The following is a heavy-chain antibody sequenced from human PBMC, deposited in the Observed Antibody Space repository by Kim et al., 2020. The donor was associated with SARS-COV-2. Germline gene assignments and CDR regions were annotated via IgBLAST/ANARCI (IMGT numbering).Heavy chain of an antibody. CDR1: GGSFSGYY. CDR3: ARGGPYCSSTSCNRKNFDY. Sequence: ETLSLTCAVYGGSFSGYYWSWIRQPPGKGLEWIGEINHSGSTNYNPSLKSRVTISVDTSKNQFSLKLSSVTAADTAVYYCARGGPYCSSTSCNRKNFDYWGQGTLVTVSS. V-gene: IGHV4-34*01. D-gene: IGHD2-2*01. J-gene: IGHJ4*02. CDR2: INHSGST.